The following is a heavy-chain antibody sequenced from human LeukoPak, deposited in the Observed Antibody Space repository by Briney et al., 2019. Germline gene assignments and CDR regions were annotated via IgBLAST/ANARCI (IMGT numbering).Heavy chain of an antibody. CDR1: GFTFSTYA. V-gene: IGHV3-30*04. CDR2: IPYDGSNK. CDR3: ARARPSMWIDY. Sequence: GGSLRLSCAASGFTFSTYAMHWVRQAPGKGLEWVAVIPYDGSNKYYADSVKGRFTISRENSKNRLYLQMNSLRPEDTAVYYCARARPSMWIDYWGQGTLSPSPQ. J-gene: IGHJ4*02. D-gene: IGHD5-12*01.